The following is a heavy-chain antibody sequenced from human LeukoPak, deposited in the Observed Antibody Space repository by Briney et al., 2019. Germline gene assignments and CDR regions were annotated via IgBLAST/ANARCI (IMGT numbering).Heavy chain of an antibody. Sequence: SETLSLTCTVSGGSISSYYWSWIRQPPGKGLEWVGEINHSGSTNYNPSLKSRVTISVDTSKNQFSLKLSSVTAADTAVYYCARRVCYYYDSSGYYFACKYFDYWGQGTLVTVSS. J-gene: IGHJ4*02. CDR2: INHSGST. CDR3: ARRVCYYYDSSGYYFACKYFDY. CDR1: GGSISSYY. V-gene: IGHV4-34*01. D-gene: IGHD3-22*01.